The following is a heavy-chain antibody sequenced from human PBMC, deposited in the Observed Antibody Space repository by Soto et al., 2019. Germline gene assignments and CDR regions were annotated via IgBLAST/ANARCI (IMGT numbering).Heavy chain of an antibody. Sequence: QVQLVQSGPEVKKPASSVKVSFKASGGTFSSYAISCVRQAPGQGLEWMGRIIPILGIANYAQKLQGRVTITADKSTSTAYMELSSLVSEDTAGYYCARGYVLRFLAWFQPEENDLYFDLWGRGLLVTVSS. J-gene: IGHJ2*01. D-gene: IGHD3-3*01. CDR3: ARGYVLRFLAWFQPEENDLYFDL. CDR1: GGTFSSYA. V-gene: IGHV1-69*04. CDR2: IIPILGIA.